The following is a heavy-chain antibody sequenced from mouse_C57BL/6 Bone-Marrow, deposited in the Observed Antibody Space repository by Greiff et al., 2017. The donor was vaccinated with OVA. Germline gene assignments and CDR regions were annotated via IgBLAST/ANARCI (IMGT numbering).Heavy chain of an antibody. CDR3: ARDGSSYVPAWFAY. J-gene: IGHJ3*01. V-gene: IGHV1-4*01. CDR2: INPSSGYT. Sequence: QVQLQQSGADLARPGASVKMSCKASGYTFTSYTLHWVKQRPGQGLEWIGYINPSSGYTKYNQKFKDKATLTADKSSSTAYMQLSSLTSEDSAVYYCARDGSSYVPAWFAYWGQGTLVTVSA. D-gene: IGHD1-1*01. CDR1: GYTFTSYT.